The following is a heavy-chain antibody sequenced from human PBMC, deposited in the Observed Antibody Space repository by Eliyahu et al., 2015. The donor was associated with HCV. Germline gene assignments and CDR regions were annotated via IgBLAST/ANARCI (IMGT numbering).Heavy chain of an antibody. CDR3: ARVGPRIVQYYYYYGMDV. V-gene: IGHV4-34*01. D-gene: IGHD2/OR15-2a*01. Sequence: QVQLQQWGAGLLKPSETLSLTCAVYGGSFSGYYWSWIRQPPGKGLEWIGEINHXGSTNYXXSLKSRVTISVDTSKNQFSLXLSSVTAADTAVYYCARVGPRIVQYYYYYGMDVWGQGTTVTVSS. CDR2: INHXGST. CDR1: GGSFSGYY. J-gene: IGHJ6*02.